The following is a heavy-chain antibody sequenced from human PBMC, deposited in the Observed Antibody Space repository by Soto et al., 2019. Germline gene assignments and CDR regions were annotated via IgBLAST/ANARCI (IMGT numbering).Heavy chain of an antibody. CDR2: ISGSGGST. Sequence: GGSLRLSCAASGFTFSSYAMSWVRQAPGKGLEWVSAISGSGGSTYYADSVKGRFTISRDNSKNTLYLQMNSLRAEDTAVYYCAKDTYGSGSYYNCWFDPWGQGTLVTVSS. CDR3: AKDTYGSGSYYNCWFDP. V-gene: IGHV3-23*01. D-gene: IGHD3-10*01. CDR1: GFTFSSYA. J-gene: IGHJ5*02.